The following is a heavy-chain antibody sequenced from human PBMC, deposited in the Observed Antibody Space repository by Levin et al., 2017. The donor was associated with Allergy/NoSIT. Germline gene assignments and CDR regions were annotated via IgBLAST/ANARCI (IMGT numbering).Heavy chain of an antibody. CDR3: ARAKLGPDVFDI. V-gene: IGHV3-30-3*01. J-gene: IGHJ3*02. D-gene: IGHD7-27*01. Sequence: GESLKISCAASGFTFSNYAMHWVRQAPGKGLEWVALISYDGGNKYYADSVKGRFTISRDNSKNTRYLQMNSLRAEDTAVYYCARAKLGPDVFDIWGHGTVVTVSS. CDR2: ISYDGGNK. CDR1: GFTFSNYA.